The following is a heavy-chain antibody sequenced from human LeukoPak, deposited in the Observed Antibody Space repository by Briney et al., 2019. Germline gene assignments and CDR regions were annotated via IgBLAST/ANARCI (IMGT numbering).Heavy chain of an antibody. CDR2: IYHSGST. J-gene: IGHJ4*02. CDR1: GGSISSGYY. D-gene: IGHD6-6*01. CDR3: ARLPYSSSSDY. Sequence: SETLSLTCTVSGGSISSGYYWGWIRQPPGKGLEWIGSIYHSGSTYYNPSLKSRVTISVDTSKNQFSLKLSSVTAADTAVYYCARLPYSSSSDYWGQGTLVTVSS. V-gene: IGHV4-38-2*02.